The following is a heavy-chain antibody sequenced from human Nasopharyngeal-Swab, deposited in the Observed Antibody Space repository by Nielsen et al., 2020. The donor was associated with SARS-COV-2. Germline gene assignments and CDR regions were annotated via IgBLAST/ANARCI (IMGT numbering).Heavy chain of an antibody. J-gene: IGHJ6*02. V-gene: IGHV3-21*01. CDR2: ISSSSSYI. Sequence: GESLKISCAASGFTFSSYSMNWVRQAPGKGLEWVSSISSSSSYIYYADSVKDRFTISRDNAKNSLYLQMNSLRAEDTAVYYCAREGQIFGVVDYYYYGLDVWGQGTTVTVSS. D-gene: IGHD3-3*01. CDR3: AREGQIFGVVDYYYYGLDV. CDR1: GFTFSSYS.